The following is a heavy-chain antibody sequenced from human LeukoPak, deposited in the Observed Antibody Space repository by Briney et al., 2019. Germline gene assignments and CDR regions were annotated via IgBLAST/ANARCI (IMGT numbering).Heavy chain of an antibody. CDR2: IYYSGST. J-gene: IGHJ4*02. D-gene: IGHD3-22*01. CDR3: ARERRYYYDSSGYYYKYYFDY. V-gene: IGHV4-31*03. Sequence: SETLSLTCTVSGGSISSGGYYWSWIRQHPGKGLEWIGYIYYSGSTYYNPSLKSRVTISVDTSKNQFSLKLSSVTAADTAVYYCARERRYYYDSSGYYYKYYFDYWGQGTLVTVSS. CDR1: GGSISSGGYY.